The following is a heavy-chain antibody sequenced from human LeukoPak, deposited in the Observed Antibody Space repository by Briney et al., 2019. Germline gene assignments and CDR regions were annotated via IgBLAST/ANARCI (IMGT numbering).Heavy chain of an antibody. CDR3: ATSYYDFWSGYYTREYYFDY. J-gene: IGHJ4*02. CDR1: GGSFSGYY. D-gene: IGHD3-3*01. V-gene: IGHV4-34*01. CDR2: INHSGST. Sequence: PSETLSLTCAVYGGSFSGYYWSWIRQPPGKGLEWIWEINHSGSTNYNPSLKSRVTISVDTSKNQFSLKLSSVTAADTAVYYCATSYYDFWSGYYTREYYFDYWGQGTLVTVSS.